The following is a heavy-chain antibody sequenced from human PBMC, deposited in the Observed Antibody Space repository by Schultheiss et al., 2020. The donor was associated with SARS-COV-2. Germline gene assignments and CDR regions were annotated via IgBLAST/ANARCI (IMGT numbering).Heavy chain of an antibody. Sequence: GESLKISCAASGFTFDDSGMHWVRQATGKGLEWVSAIGTAGDTYYPGSVKGRFTISRDNSKNTLYLQMNSLRAEDTAVYYCARGSGYCSGGSCQYYFDYWGQGTLVTVSS. J-gene: IGHJ4*02. V-gene: IGHV3-13*01. CDR2: IGTAGDT. CDR3: ARGSGYCSGGSCQYYFDY. D-gene: IGHD2-15*01. CDR1: GFTFDDSG.